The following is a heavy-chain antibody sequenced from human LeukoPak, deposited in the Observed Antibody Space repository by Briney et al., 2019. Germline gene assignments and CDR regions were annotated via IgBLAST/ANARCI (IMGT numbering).Heavy chain of an antibody. CDR1: GFTFSLFE. CDR3: ARHDTGDDFDL. CDR2: VSNSGATK. V-gene: IGHV3-48*03. J-gene: IGHJ4*02. Sequence: GGSLRLSCVASGFTFSLFEMNWVRQTPGKGLEWISYVSNSGATKHYRDSVKGRFTISRDNAKNSLFLQKDSLRAEDTGLYYCARHDTGDDFDLWGQGTPVTVSS. D-gene: IGHD5-18*01.